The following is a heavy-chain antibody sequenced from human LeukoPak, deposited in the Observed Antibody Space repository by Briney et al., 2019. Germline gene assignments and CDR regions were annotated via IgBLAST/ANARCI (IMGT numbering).Heavy chain of an antibody. CDR3: ARDRVEGETGYYSRWFDP. J-gene: IGHJ5*02. V-gene: IGHV4-59*01. CDR1: GGSTCSYY. D-gene: IGHD3-9*01. Sequence: TSETLSLTCSVSGGSTCSYYWSWIRQPPGKGLEWIGYIYKSGRANYSPTLKSRVTISVDTSKNQFSLKLSSVTAADTAVYYCARDRVEGETGYYSRWFDPWGQGTLVTVSS. CDR2: IYKSGRA.